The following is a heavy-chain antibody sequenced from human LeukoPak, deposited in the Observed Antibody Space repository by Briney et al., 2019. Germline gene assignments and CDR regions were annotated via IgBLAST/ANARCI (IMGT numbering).Heavy chain of an antibody. Sequence: GASVKVSCKASGYTFTSYGISWVRQAPGQGLEWMGWISAYNGNTNYAQKLQGRVTMTTDTSTSTAYMELRSLRSDDTAVYYSAFGGGGWYRKGWFDPWGQGTLVTVSS. CDR3: AFGGGGWYRKGWFDP. CDR1: GYTFTSYG. CDR2: ISAYNGNT. V-gene: IGHV1-18*04. D-gene: IGHD2-15*01. J-gene: IGHJ5*02.